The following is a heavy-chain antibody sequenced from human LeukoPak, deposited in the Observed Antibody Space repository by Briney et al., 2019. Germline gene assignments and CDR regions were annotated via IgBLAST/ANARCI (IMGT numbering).Heavy chain of an antibody. V-gene: IGHV1-2*02. Sequence: ASVKVSCKASGYTFTGYYMHWVRQAPGQGLEWMGWINPNSGGTNYAQKFQGRVTMTRDTSISTAYMELSMLRSDDTAVYYCARSLPGISRIQLWLSFDYWGQGTLVTVSS. D-gene: IGHD5-18*01. CDR1: GYTFTGYY. CDR3: ARSLPGISRIQLWLSFDY. CDR2: INPNSGGT. J-gene: IGHJ4*02.